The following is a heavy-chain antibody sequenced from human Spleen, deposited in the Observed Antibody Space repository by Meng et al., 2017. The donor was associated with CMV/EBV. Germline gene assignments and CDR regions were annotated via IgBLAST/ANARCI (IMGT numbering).Heavy chain of an antibody. V-gene: IGHV3-21*01. J-gene: IGHJ5*02. CDR1: GFTFSSYS. CDR3: ARGAARTRNNWFDP. CDR2: ISSSSSYI. Sequence: GGSLRLSCAASGFTFSSYSMNWVRQAPGKGLEWVSSISSSSSYIYYADSVKGRFTISRDNAKNSLYRQRNSLRAEDTAVYYCARGAARTRNNWFDPWGQGTLVTVSS. D-gene: IGHD6-6*01.